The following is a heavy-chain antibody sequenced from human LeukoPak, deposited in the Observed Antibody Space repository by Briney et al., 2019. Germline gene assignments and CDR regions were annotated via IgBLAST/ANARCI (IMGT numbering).Heavy chain of an antibody. J-gene: IGHJ4*02. D-gene: IGHD3-10*01. CDR3: GRSFGNYYGSGTPPLYFDY. V-gene: IGHV1-18*03. CDR2: ISAYNGNT. Sequence: ASVKVSCKASGYTFTNYGISWVRQAPGQGLEWMGWISAYNGNTNYPQKFQARVTMTTDTSTSIAYMELRSLRYDDMAVYFCGRSFGNYYGSGTPPLYFDYWGQGTLVTVSS. CDR1: GYTFTNYG.